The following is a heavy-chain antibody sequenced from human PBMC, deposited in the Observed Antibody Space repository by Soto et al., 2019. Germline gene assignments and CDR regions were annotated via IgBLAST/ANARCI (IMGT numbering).Heavy chain of an antibody. D-gene: IGHD4-17*01. CDR3: ARADNDYGDTRASNWFDP. CDR1: GFTFSSYW. J-gene: IGHJ5*02. V-gene: IGHV3-74*01. Sequence: GGSLRLSCAASGFTFSSYWMHWVRQAPGKGLVWVSRINSDGSSTSYADSVKGRFTISRDNAKNTLYLQMNSLRAEDTAVYYCARADNDYGDTRASNWFDPWGQGTLVTVSS. CDR2: INSDGSST.